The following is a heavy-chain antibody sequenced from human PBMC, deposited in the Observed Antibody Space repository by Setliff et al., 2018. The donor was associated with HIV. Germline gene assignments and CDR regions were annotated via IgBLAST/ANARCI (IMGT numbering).Heavy chain of an antibody. J-gene: IGHJ6*03. CDR1: GGNFSTYG. CDR2: MSPNSGNT. D-gene: IGHD2-2*01. V-gene: IGHV1-8*02. Sequence: ASVKVSCKASGGNFSTYGIIWVRQATGQGLEWMGCMSPNSGNTGYAQKFRGRVSMTRNTSIGTAYMELSSLRSEDTAVYYCARWVPYCTSTDCHRWLYYYMDVWGKGTTVTVSS. CDR3: ARWVPYCTSTDCHRWLYYYMDV.